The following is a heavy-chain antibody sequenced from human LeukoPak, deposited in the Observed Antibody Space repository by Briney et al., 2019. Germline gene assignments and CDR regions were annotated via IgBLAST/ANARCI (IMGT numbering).Heavy chain of an antibody. D-gene: IGHD3-3*01. CDR1: GFNFNTYW. J-gene: IGHJ5*02. Sequence: GGSLRLSCAASGFNFNTYWMSWVRQAPGKGLEWVANIKQDGSEKFYVDSMRGRFTISRDNSKNSLYLQMNSLRAEDTAVYYCASQASRNDFWSGYYNWFDPWGQGTLVTVSS. CDR3: ASQASRNDFWSGYYNWFDP. CDR2: IKQDGSEK. V-gene: IGHV3-7*01.